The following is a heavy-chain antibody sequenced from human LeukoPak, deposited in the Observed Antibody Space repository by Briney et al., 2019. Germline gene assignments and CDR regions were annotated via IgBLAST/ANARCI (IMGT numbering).Heavy chain of an antibody. Sequence: PGGSLRLSCAASGFTFSDYYMSWIRQAPGKGLEWVSYISSSGSTIYYADSVKGRFTISRDNAKNSLYLQMNSLRAEDTAVYYCARVIIYCSGGSCYSDGVNYFDYWGQGTLVTVSS. CDR2: ISSSGSTI. J-gene: IGHJ4*02. D-gene: IGHD2-15*01. CDR3: ARVIIYCSGGSCYSDGVNYFDY. V-gene: IGHV3-11*01. CDR1: GFTFSDYY.